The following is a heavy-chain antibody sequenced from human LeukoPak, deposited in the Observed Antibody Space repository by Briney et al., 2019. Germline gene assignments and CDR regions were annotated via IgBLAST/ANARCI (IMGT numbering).Heavy chain of an antibody. CDR3: AKDHGDYSFDY. Sequence: GGSMRLSCAASGFTFSSYALSWVRQAPGKGLELVSALSGNGAKTYYADSVKGRFTVYRDNSKNTLYLQMNSLRVDDTAIYYCAKDHGDYSFDYWGQGTLVTVSS. J-gene: IGHJ4*02. D-gene: IGHD4-17*01. CDR2: LSGNGAKT. V-gene: IGHV3-23*01. CDR1: GFTFSSYA.